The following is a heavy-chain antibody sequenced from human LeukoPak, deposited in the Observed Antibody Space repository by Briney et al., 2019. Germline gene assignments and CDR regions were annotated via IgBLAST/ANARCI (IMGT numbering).Heavy chain of an antibody. CDR2: IYYSGST. J-gene: IGHJ4*02. D-gene: IGHD4-17*01. Sequence: SETLSLTCTVSGGSISSSSYYWSWIRQPPGKGLEWIGYIYYSGSTNYNPSLKSRVTISVDTSKNQFSLKLSSVTAADTAVYYCARGLTTVTTRWFDYWGQGTLVTVSS. CDR1: GGSISSSSYY. V-gene: IGHV4-61*01. CDR3: ARGLTTVTTRWFDY.